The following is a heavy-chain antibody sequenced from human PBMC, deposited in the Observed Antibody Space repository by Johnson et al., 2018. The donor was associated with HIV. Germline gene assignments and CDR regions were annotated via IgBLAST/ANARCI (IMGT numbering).Heavy chain of an antibody. Sequence: QVQLVESGGGVVQPGESLRLSCAASGFIFSSYDMHWVRQAPGKGLEWVAVISYDGSNTYYADSVKGRFTISRDNSKNTLYLQMNSLRAEDTAVYYCARDERWNYYDAFDIWGQGTMVSVSS. CDR1: GFIFSSYD. J-gene: IGHJ3*02. D-gene: IGHD1-7*01. CDR3: ARDERWNYYDAFDI. CDR2: ISYDGSNT. V-gene: IGHV3-30*19.